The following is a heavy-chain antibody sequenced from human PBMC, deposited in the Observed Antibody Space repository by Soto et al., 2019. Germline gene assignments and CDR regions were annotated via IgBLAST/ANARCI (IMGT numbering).Heavy chain of an antibody. CDR1: GYTFTSYA. Sequence: ASVKVSCKASGYTFTSYAMHWVRQAPGQRLEWMGWINAGNGNTKYSQKLQGRVTITRDTSASTAYMKLSSLRSEDTAVYYCARALRFLEWFPQAEYGMDVWGQGTTVTVSS. J-gene: IGHJ6*02. D-gene: IGHD3-3*01. V-gene: IGHV1-3*01. CDR3: ARALRFLEWFPQAEYGMDV. CDR2: INAGNGNT.